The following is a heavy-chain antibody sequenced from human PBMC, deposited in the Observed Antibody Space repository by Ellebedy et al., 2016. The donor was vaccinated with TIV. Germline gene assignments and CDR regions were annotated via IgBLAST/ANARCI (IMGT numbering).Heavy chain of an antibody. Sequence: PGGSLRLSCAASGFSFSTYGMHWVRQAPGQGLEWVAVIWYDGFNKDYADSVKGRFTISRDNSKNTLYLQVNSLRAEDTAVYYCATCSGGSCYSDAFDIWGQGTMVTVSS. J-gene: IGHJ3*02. CDR2: IWYDGFNK. CDR3: ATCSGGSCYSDAFDI. D-gene: IGHD2-15*01. CDR1: GFSFSTYG. V-gene: IGHV3-30*02.